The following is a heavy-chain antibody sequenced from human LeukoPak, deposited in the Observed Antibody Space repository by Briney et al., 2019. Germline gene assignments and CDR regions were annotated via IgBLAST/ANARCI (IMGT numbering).Heavy chain of an antibody. J-gene: IGHJ4*02. V-gene: IGHV4-34*01. CDR2: INHSGST. D-gene: IGHD3-22*01. Sequence: KSSETLSLTCAVYGGSFSGYYWSWIRQPPGKGLEWIGEINHSGSTNYNPSLKSRVTISVDTSKNQFSLKLSSVTAADTAVYYCARGRGEGDSSGYLPFDYWGQGTLVTVSS. CDR1: GGSFSGYY. CDR3: ARGRGEGDSSGYLPFDY.